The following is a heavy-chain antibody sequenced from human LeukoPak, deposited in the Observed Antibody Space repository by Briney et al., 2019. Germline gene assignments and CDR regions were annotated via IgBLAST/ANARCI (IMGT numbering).Heavy chain of an antibody. CDR2: IKEDGSEK. J-gene: IGHJ4*02. CDR1: GFTFSRFW. Sequence: GGSLRLSCAASGFTFSRFWMTWVRQAPGKGLEWVANIKEDGSEKYYVDSVKGRFSIPRDNAKNSLYLQMNSLGAEDTAVYYCANDYFSGSSLRTPLSYWGQGTLVTVSS. CDR3: ANDYFSGSSLRTPLSY. V-gene: IGHV3-7*03. D-gene: IGHD1-26*01.